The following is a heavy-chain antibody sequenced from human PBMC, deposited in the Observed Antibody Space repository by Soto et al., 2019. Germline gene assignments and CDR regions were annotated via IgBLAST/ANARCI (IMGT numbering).Heavy chain of an antibody. CDR2: INAGNGNT. CDR3: ARGKCSGGSCAPPLDP. Sequence: GKRLEWMGWINAGNGNTKYSQKFQGRVTITRDTSASTAYMELSSLRSEDTAVYYCARGKCSGGSCAPPLDPWAQGTLVTV. V-gene: IGHV1-3*01. J-gene: IGHJ5*02. D-gene: IGHD2-15*01.